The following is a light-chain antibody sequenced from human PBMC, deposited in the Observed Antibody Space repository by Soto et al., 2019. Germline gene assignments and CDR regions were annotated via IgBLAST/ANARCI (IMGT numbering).Light chain of an antibody. Sequence: DIQMTQSPSTLSASLGDRVTIACRASQSISSWLAWYQQKPGKAPKLLIYDASSLESGVPSRFSGSGSGTEFTLTISSLQSEDLAVYYCQQDYNLPITFGQGTRLEIK. CDR2: DAS. V-gene: IGKV1-5*01. CDR3: QQDYNLPIT. J-gene: IGKJ5*01. CDR1: QSISSW.